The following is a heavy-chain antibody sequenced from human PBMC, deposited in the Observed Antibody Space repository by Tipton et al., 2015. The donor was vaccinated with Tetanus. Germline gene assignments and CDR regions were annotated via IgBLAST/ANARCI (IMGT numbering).Heavy chain of an antibody. CDR1: GFTFSSSW. CDR3: VRDFAEFNY. Sequence: SLRLSCAVSGFTFSSSWMSWVRQVPGKGLEWVANINGGGNEKYYVDSVKGRFTISRDNAKNSLYLQMNSLRGEDTAVYYCVRDFAEFNYGGQGPLVAVSS. V-gene: IGHV3-7*01. D-gene: IGHD3-16*01. CDR2: INGGGNEK. J-gene: IGHJ4*02.